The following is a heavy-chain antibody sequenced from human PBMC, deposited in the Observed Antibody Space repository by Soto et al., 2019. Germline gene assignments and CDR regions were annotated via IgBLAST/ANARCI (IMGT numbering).Heavy chain of an antibody. CDR2: IVVGSGNT. V-gene: IGHV1-58*01. D-gene: IGHD3-10*01. CDR1: GFTFTSSA. J-gene: IGHJ4*02. Sequence: GASVXVSFKACGFTFTSSALRWVRQARGQRLEWIGWIVVGSGNTNYAQKFQERVTITRDMSTRTAYMELSSLRSEDTAVYYCEAELLGETMVSGKFDYWGQGTLVTVSS. CDR3: EAELLGETMVSGKFDY.